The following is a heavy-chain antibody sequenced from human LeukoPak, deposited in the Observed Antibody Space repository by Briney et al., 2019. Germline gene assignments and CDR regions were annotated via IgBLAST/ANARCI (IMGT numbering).Heavy chain of an antibody. CDR2: INPVGATT. CDR1: GFTFDEYG. J-gene: IGHJ4*02. D-gene: IGHD3-10*01. V-gene: IGHV3-11*04. CDR3: ARAPYYFFSGDSFPGQFER. Sequence: GGSLRLSCTASGFTFDEYGMAWVRQTPGKGLECISYINPVGATTYYADSVKGRFTISRDNAKNSLYLQMNSLRAEDTAVYYCARAPYYFFSGDSFPGQFERWGQGMLVTVSS.